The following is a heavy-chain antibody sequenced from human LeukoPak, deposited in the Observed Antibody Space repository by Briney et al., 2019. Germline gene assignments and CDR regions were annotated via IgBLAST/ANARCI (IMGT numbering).Heavy chain of an antibody. V-gene: IGHV1-18*01. CDR1: GYTFTSYG. D-gene: IGHD6-19*01. J-gene: IGHJ6*02. CDR2: ISAYNGNA. CDR3: ARGPYSSGWYTDYYYYYGMDV. Sequence: ASVKVSCKASGYTFTSYGISWVRQAPGQGLEWMGWISAYNGNANYAQKLQGRVTMTTDTSTSTAYMELRSLRSDDTAVYYCARGPYSSGWYTDYYYYYGMDVWGQGTRSPSP.